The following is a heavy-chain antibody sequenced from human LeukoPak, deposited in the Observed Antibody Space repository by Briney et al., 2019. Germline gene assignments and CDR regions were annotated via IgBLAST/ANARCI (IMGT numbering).Heavy chain of an antibody. Sequence: ASVKVSCKASGYTFTGYDINWVRQATGQGLEWMGWMNPNSGNTGYAQKFQGRVTMTRNTSISTAYMELSSLRSEDTAVYYCARGRGAAGTYWFDPWGQGTLVTVSS. V-gene: IGHV1-8*01. CDR1: GYTFTGYD. CDR3: ARGRGAAGTYWFDP. J-gene: IGHJ5*02. CDR2: MNPNSGNT. D-gene: IGHD6-13*01.